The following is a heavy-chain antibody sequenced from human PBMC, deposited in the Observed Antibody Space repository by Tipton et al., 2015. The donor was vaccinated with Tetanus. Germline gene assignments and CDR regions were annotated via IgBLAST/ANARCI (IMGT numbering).Heavy chain of an antibody. CDR2: ISAYNGKT. CDR3: ARVQEQRIYYYGMDV. V-gene: IGHV1-18*01. D-gene: IGHD6-25*01. CDR1: GYNFVNFG. J-gene: IGHJ6*02. Sequence: QVQLVQSGAEVKEPGASVKVSCKASGYNFVNFGISWVRQAPGQGLEWMGWISAYNGKTKYAQRLQGRVTMTTDRFASTAYMDLRRLRSDDTAVYYCARVQEQRIYYYGMDVWGQGTTVTVSS.